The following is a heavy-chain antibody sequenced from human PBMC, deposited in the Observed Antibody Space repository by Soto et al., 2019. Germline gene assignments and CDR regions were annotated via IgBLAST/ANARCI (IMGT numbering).Heavy chain of an antibody. CDR1: GFTFYTYE. V-gene: IGHV3-48*03. Sequence: EVQLVESGGGLVQPGGSLRLSCAASGFTFYTYEMNWVRQAPGKGLEWVSYISSSGSTTYYADSVKGRFTISRDNAKNSLYLQMNGLRAEDTAIYYCATGSGGGGAFDFWGQGTMVTVSS. D-gene: IGHD3-10*01. J-gene: IGHJ3*01. CDR3: ATGSGGGGAFDF. CDR2: ISSSGSTT.